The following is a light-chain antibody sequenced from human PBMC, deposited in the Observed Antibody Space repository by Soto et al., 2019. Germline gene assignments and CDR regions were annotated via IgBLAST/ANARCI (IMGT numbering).Light chain of an antibody. CDR2: GIS. CDR3: QQYSSLPHT. V-gene: IGKV3-20*01. CDR1: QSVTNRY. Sequence: ENVMTQSPGTRSLSPGERATLSCRATQSVTNRYFAWYQQKPGQAPRLLIYGISSRATDIPDRFSGSGSGTDYTLTISRLEPEDFGVYYCQQYSSLPHTFGQGTKLEVK. J-gene: IGKJ2*01.